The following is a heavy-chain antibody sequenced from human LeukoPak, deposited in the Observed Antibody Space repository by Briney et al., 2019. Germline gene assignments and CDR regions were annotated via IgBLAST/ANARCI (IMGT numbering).Heavy chain of an antibody. Sequence: KSSETLSLTCTVSGDSISSSNYFWGWIRQPPGKGLEWIGEISDSGNTYYNPSLKSRVTISMDTSKNQFSLNLNSVTASDTTVYYCARRSPLVAVTTAHYYDYWGPGTLVTVSS. V-gene: IGHV4-39*01. CDR2: ISDSGNT. J-gene: IGHJ4*02. D-gene: IGHD2-21*02. CDR3: ARRSPLVAVTTAHYYDY. CDR1: GDSISSSNYF.